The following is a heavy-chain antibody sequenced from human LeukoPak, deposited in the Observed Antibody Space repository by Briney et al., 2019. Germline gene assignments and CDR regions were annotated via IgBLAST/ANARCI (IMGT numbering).Heavy chain of an antibody. J-gene: IGHJ4*02. D-gene: IGHD3-22*01. V-gene: IGHV1-18*01. CDR1: GYTFTSYG. CDR2: ISAYNGNT. Sequence: ASVKVSCKASGYTFTSYGISWARQAPGQGLEWMGWISAYNGNTNYAQKLQGRVAMTTDTSTSTAYMELRSLRSDDTAVYYCARDNLHFDSSGYYDYWGQGTLVTVSS. CDR3: ARDNLHFDSSGYYDY.